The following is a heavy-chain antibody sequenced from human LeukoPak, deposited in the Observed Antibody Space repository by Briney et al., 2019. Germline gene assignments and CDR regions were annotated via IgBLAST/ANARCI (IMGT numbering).Heavy chain of an antibody. J-gene: IGHJ4*02. CDR1: GGSISSYY. CDR3: ARQNYDFWPGLLHPDY. D-gene: IGHD3/OR15-3a*01. Sequence: SETLSLTCTVSGGSISSYYWSWIRQPPGKGLEWIGYIYYSGSTSYSGNTNYNPSLKSRVTISVDTSKNQVSLKLNYVTAADTGVYYSARQNYDFWPGLLHPDYWGQGIFVAVSS. CDR2: IYYSGST. V-gene: IGHV4-59*08.